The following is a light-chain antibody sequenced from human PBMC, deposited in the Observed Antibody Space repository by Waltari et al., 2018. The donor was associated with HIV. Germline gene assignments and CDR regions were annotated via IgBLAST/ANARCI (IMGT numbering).Light chain of an antibody. Sequence: SYVLTQPPSVSVAPGKTASITCEAANIGSKGVHWYQQKPGQAPILVIYYDSDRPSGIPERFSGSNSGNTATLTISRVEAGDEVDYYCQVWHISTDHWVFGAGTKLTVV. CDR1: NIGSKG. J-gene: IGLJ3*02. CDR2: YDS. V-gene: IGLV3-21*04. CDR3: QVWHISTDHWV.